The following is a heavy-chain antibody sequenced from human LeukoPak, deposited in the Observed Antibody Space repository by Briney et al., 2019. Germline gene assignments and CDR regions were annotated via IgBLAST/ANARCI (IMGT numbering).Heavy chain of an antibody. J-gene: IGHJ4*02. CDR1: GYTFAGYY. D-gene: IGHD3-3*01. Sequence: ASVKASCKASGYTFAGYYIYWVRQAPGQGLEWMGWINPNSDGTNYAQKFQGRITMTRDTSINTAYMELTRLRSDDTAVYYCARLLELEWGSRTYPTGAFDYWGQGTLVAVSS. CDR3: ARLLELEWGSRTYPTGAFDY. V-gene: IGHV1-2*02. CDR2: INPNSDGT.